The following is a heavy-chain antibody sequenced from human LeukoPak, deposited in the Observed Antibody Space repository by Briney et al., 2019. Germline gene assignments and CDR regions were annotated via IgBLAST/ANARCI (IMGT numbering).Heavy chain of an antibody. D-gene: IGHD6-19*01. CDR1: GFTFSSYG. CDR2: ISYGGSNK. CDR3: AKDPSSGWYYFDY. Sequence: GGSLRLSCAASGFTFSSYGMHWVRQAPGKGLEWVAVISYGGSNKHYEDSVKGRFTISRDNSKNTLYLQMNSLRAEDTAVYYCAKDPSSGWYYFDYWGQGTLVTVSS. J-gene: IGHJ4*02. V-gene: IGHV3-30*18.